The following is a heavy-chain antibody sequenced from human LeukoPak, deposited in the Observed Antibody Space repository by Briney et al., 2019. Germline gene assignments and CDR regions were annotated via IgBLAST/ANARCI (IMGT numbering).Heavy chain of an antibody. CDR2: INGRGDDT. CDR3: AKGHRESSSFFDS. CDR1: SGFA. V-gene: IGHV3-23*01. Sequence: GGSLRLSCAAFSGFAMSWVRQAPGQTLEWVSAINGRGDDTYYPDSVKGRFTISRDNSNNTLYLQMNSLRADDTAVYYCAKGHRESSSFFDSWGQGIPVTVSS. J-gene: IGHJ4*02.